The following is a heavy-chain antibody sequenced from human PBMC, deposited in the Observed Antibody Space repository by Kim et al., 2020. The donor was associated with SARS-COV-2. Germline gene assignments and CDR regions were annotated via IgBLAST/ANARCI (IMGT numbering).Heavy chain of an antibody. J-gene: IGHJ4*02. V-gene: IGHV4-34*01. D-gene: IGHD3-10*01. CDR3: ARRRAYGSGSRGYDY. Sequence: PSLKSRVTISVDTSKNQFSLKLSSVTAADTAVYYCARRRAYGSGSRGYDYWGQGTLVTVSS.